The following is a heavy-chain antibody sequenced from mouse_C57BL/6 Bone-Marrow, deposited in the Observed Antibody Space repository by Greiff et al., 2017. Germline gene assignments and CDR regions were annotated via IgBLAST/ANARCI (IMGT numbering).Heavy chain of an antibody. CDR3: AREGWFWYFDV. CDR1: GYTFTSYW. D-gene: IGHD1-1*02. V-gene: IGHV1-52*01. J-gene: IGHJ1*03. Sequence: QVHVKQPGAELVRPGSSVKLSCKASGYTFTSYWMHWVKQRPIQGLEWIGNIDTSDSETHYNQKFKDKAPLTVDKSSSTAYMQLSSLTSEDSAVSYWAREGWFWYFDVWGTGTTVTVSS. CDR2: IDTSDSET.